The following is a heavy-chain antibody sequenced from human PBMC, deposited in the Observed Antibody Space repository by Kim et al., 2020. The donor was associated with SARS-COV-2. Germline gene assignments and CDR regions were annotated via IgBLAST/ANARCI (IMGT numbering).Heavy chain of an antibody. CDR1: GGSISSSSYY. Sequence: SETLSLTCTVSGGSISSSSYYWGWIRQPPGKGLEWIGSIYYSGSTYYNPSLKSRVTISVDTSKNQFSLKLSSVTAADTAVYYCARDRDSSGYYYGGWGQG. D-gene: IGHD3-22*01. J-gene: IGHJ1*01. CDR2: IYYSGST. CDR3: ARDRDSSGYYYGG. V-gene: IGHV4-39*07.